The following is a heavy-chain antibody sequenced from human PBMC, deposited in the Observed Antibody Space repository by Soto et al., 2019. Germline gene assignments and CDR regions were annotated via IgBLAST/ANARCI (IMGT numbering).Heavy chain of an antibody. CDR3: ARSSTLTYYYDSSGYYYTFDI. CDR2: IIPIFGTA. D-gene: IGHD3-22*01. CDR1: GGTFSSYA. V-gene: IGHV1-69*13. Sequence: SVKVSCKASGGTFSSYAISWVRQAPGQGLEWMGGIIPIFGTANYAQKFQGRVTITADESTSTAYMELSSLRSEDTAVYYCARSSTLTYYYDSSGYYYTFDIWGQGTMVTVSS. J-gene: IGHJ3*02.